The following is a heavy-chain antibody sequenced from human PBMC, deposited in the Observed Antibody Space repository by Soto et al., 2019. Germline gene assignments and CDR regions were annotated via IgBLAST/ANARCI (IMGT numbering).Heavy chain of an antibody. CDR2: INHRGST. CDR1: GGSFNGYY. Sequence: QVLLQQWGAGLLKPSETLSLTCAVYGGSFNGYYWSWIRQPPGKGLEWIGEINHRGSTNYNPSLKSRVTISVDTSKNQFSLKLSSVTAADTAVYYCARTSRFQYWGQGILVTVSS. J-gene: IGHJ1*01. V-gene: IGHV4-34*01. D-gene: IGHD6-6*01. CDR3: ARTSRFQY.